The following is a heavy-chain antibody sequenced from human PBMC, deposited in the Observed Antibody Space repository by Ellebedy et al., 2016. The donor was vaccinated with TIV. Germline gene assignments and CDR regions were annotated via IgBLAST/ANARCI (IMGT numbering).Heavy chain of an antibody. Sequence: GESLKISXVASGFTFSSYWMHWVRQAPGGGLMWVARIRGDGGDINYAASVKGRFTISRDNAKNTLYLQINGLRADDTAVYYCARDLVLGSGSSDSWGQGTHVSVSS. D-gene: IGHD3-10*01. V-gene: IGHV3-74*01. J-gene: IGHJ5*02. CDR3: ARDLVLGSGSSDS. CDR2: IRGDGGDI. CDR1: GFTFSSYW.